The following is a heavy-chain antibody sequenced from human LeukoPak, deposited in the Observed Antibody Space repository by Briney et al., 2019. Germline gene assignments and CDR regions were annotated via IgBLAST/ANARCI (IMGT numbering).Heavy chain of an antibody. CDR3: ARDRRYFDTGGLGGPDY. CDR1: GFTFSSYS. Sequence: GGSLRLSCAASGFTFSSYSMNWVRQAPGKGLEWVSSISSSSSYIYYADSMKGRFTISRDNAKNSLYLQMNNLRAEDTAVYYCARDRRYFDTGGLGGPDYWGQGTLVTVSS. CDR2: ISSSSSYI. V-gene: IGHV3-21*01. J-gene: IGHJ4*02. D-gene: IGHD2-8*02.